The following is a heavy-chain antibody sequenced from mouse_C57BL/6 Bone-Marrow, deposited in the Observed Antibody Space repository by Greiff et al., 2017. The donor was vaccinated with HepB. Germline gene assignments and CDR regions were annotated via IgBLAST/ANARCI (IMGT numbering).Heavy chain of an antibody. CDR2: ISNGGGST. Sequence: EVQRVESGGGLVQPGGSLKLSCAASGFTFSDYYMYWVRQTPEKRLEWVAYISNGGGSTYYPDTVKGRFTISRDNAKNTLYLQMSRLKSEDTAMYYCARRRDKGYFDYWGQGTTLTVSS. CDR3: ARRRDKGYFDY. J-gene: IGHJ2*01. V-gene: IGHV5-12*01. CDR1: GFTFSDYY.